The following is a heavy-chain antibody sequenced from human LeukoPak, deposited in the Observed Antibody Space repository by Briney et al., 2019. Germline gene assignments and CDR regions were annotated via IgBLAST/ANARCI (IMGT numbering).Heavy chain of an antibody. CDR2: ISRTSEYI. CDR3: AKDMGYYYDSSGDFDY. V-gene: IGHV3-21*04. J-gene: IGHJ4*02. D-gene: IGHD3-22*01. Sequence: GGSLRLSCAASGFTFNTYSMSWVRQAPGKGLEWVSIISRTSEYIFYADSVKGRFTISRDNAKNSLYLQMNGLRAEDTAFYYCAKDMGYYYDSSGDFDYWGQGTLVTVSS. CDR1: GFTFNTYS.